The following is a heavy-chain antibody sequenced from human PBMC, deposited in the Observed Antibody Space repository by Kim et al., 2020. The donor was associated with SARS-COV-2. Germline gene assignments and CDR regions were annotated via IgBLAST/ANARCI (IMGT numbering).Heavy chain of an antibody. CDR2: IIPIFGTA. CDR3: ARDRAWLRYFDWLSFDY. J-gene: IGHJ4*02. V-gene: IGHV1-69*13. Sequence: SVKVSCKASGGTFSSYAISWVRQAPGQGLEWMGGIIPIFGTANYAQKFQGRVTITADESTSTAYMELSSLRSEDTAVYYCARDRAWLRYFDWLSFDYWGQGTLVTVSS. D-gene: IGHD3-9*01. CDR1: GGTFSSYA.